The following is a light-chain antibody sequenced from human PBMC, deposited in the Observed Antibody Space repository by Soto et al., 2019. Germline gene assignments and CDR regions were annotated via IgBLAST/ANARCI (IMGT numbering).Light chain of an antibody. J-gene: IGKJ1*01. CDR1: QSLNSN. V-gene: IGKV3-15*01. CDR3: QHYNTWPWT. Sequence: ETVMTQSPATLSVSPGERATLSCRASQSLNSNLAWYQQKPGQAPRLLIDGASDRATGIPDRFSGSGYGREFTLSISSLQSEDFAVYYCQHYNTWPWTFGQGTKVEIK. CDR2: GAS.